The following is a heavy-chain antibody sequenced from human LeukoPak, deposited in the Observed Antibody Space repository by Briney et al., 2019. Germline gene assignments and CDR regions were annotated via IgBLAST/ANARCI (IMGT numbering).Heavy chain of an antibody. J-gene: IGHJ4*02. CDR3: ASHSGGYAY. CDR1: GGSFSGYY. V-gene: IGHV4-59*12. CDR2: IYYSGST. Sequence: PSETLSLTCAVYGGSFSGYYWSWIRQPPGKAPEWIGYIYYSGSTYYNPPLKSRVTISVDTSKNQFSLQLRSVTAADTAVYYCASHSGGYAYWGQGTLVTVSS. D-gene: IGHD5-12*01.